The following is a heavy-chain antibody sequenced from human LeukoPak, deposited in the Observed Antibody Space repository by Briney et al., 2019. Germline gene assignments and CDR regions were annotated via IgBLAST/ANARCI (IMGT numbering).Heavy chain of an antibody. CDR1: GFTVSSNY. D-gene: IGHD6-13*01. Sequence: PGGSLRLSCAASGFTVSSNYMSWIRQAPGKGLEWVSVIYSGGSTYYADSVKGRFTISRDNSKNTLYLQMNSLRAEDTAVYYCARESSSWSLFDYWGQGTLVTVSS. V-gene: IGHV3-53*01. CDR3: ARESSSWSLFDY. CDR2: IYSGGST. J-gene: IGHJ4*02.